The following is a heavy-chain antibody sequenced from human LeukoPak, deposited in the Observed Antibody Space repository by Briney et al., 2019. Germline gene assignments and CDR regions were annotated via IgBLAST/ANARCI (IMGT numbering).Heavy chain of an antibody. J-gene: IGHJ4*02. CDR3: AKDHGGWYGGLNYFDD. Sequence: TGGSLRLSCAASEFTFNNYGMSWVRQAPGKVLEWVSSISSSSTYIFYADSVKGRFTISRDDAKNSLYLQMNNLRAEDTAVYSCAKDHGGWYGGLNYFDDWGQGTLVTVSS. V-gene: IGHV3-21*01. D-gene: IGHD6-19*01. CDR2: ISSSSTYI. CDR1: EFTFNNYG.